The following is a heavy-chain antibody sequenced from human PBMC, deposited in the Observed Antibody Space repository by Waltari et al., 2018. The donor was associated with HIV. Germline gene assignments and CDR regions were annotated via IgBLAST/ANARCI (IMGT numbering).Heavy chain of an antibody. CDR3: ARMPGIAAANWFDP. D-gene: IGHD6-13*01. CDR2: INHSGST. J-gene: IGHJ5*02. V-gene: IGHV4-34*01. CDR1: GGSFSGYY. Sequence: QVQLQQWGAGLLKPSETLSLTCAVYGGSFSGYYWSWIRQPPGKGLEWIGEINHSGSTNYNPSLKSRVTISVDTSKNQFSLKLSSVTAADTAVYYCARMPGIAAANWFDPWGQGTLVTVSS.